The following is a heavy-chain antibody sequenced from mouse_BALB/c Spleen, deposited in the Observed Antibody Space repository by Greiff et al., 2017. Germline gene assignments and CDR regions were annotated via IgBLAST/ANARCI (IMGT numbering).Heavy chain of an antibody. CDR1: GYSITSDYA. D-gene: IGHD1-2*01. CDR2: ISYSGST. Sequence: EVKLVESGPGLVKPSQSLSLTCTVTGYSITSDYAWNWIRQFPGNKLEWMGYISYSGSTSYNPSLKSRISITRDTSKNQFFLQLNSVTTEDTATYYCARRGIFIHYYYFDYWGQGTTLTVSS. CDR3: ARRGIFIHYYYFDY. J-gene: IGHJ2*01. V-gene: IGHV3-2*02.